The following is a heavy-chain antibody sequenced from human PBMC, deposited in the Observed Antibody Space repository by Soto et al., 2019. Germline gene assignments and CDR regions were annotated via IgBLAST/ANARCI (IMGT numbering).Heavy chain of an antibody. J-gene: IGHJ1*01. CDR1: GFTFSSYS. V-gene: IGHV3-21*01. CDR3: ARDRGRDDAFFQH. CDR2: ISSSGSYI. Sequence: EVQLVESGGGLVKPGGSLRLSCAASGFTFSSYSMNWVRQAPGKGLEWVSAISSSGSYIYYADSVKGRFTISRDNAKNALYLQMNSLRAEDTAVYYCARDRGRDDAFFQHWGQGTLVTVSS.